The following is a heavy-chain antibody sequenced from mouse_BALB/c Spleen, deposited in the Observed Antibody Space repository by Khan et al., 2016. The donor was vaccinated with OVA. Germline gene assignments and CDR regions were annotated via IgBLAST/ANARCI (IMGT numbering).Heavy chain of an antibody. V-gene: IGHV2-2*01. J-gene: IGHJ3*01. CDR1: GFSLTTYG. CDR2: IWSGGTT. Sequence: QVQLQQSGPGLVQPSQTLSITCTVSGFSLTTYGVHWVRQSPGKGLEWLGVIWSGGTTDYNAAFISRLSISKDNSKSKVFFKMNSLQADDTGVCYCARSAYMYDFTYWGQGTLVTVSA. CDR3: ARSAYMYDFTY. D-gene: IGHD2-14*01.